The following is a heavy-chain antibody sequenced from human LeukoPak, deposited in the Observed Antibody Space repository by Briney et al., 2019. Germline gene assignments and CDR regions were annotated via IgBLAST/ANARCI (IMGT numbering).Heavy chain of an antibody. J-gene: IGHJ5*02. D-gene: IGHD3-16*01. V-gene: IGHV4-34*01. CDR2: INRSGRN. CDR3: ARGGGGRGLS. Sequence: SETLSLTCAVYGGSFSGYNWIWIRQPPGKGLEWLGEINRSGRNNYNPSLTSRVTISSDTSKNQFSLKLSSVTAADTAVYYCARGGGGRGLSWGQGTLVTVSS. CDR1: GGSFSGYN.